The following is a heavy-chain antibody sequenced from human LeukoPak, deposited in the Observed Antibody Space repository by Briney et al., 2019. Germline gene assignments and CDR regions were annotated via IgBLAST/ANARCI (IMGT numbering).Heavy chain of an antibody. CDR1: VYTFTSYG. V-gene: IGHV1-18*01. Sequence: ASVKVSCKASVYTFTSYGISSVRQAPGQQLEWMGWISAYNGNTNYAQKLQGRVTMTTDTSTSTAYMELRSLRSDDTAVYYCAREYYYGSGNYYNRIDYWGQGTLVTVSS. J-gene: IGHJ4*02. CDR2: ISAYNGNT. D-gene: IGHD3-10*01. CDR3: AREYYYGSGNYYNRIDY.